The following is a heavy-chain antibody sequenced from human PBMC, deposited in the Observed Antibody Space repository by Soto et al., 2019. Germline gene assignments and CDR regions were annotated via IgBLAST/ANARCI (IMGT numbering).Heavy chain of an antibody. V-gene: IGHV3-7*05. CDR1: GFTFSSYW. Sequence: GSLRLSCAASGFTFSSYWMSWVRQAPGKGLEWVANIKQDGSEKYYVDSVKGRFTISRDNAKNSLYLQMNSLRAEDTAVYYCARGTHVLLWFGELSEYYFDYWGQGTLVTVSS. CDR3: ARGTHVLLWFGELSEYYFDY. CDR2: IKQDGSEK. J-gene: IGHJ4*02. D-gene: IGHD3-10*01.